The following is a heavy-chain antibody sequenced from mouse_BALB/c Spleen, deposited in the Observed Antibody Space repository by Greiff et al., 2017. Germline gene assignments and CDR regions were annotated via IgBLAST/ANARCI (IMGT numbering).Heavy chain of an antibody. CDR1: GYTFTDYN. CDR2: IYPYNGGT. D-gene: IGHD2-1*01. V-gene: IGHV1S29*02. CDR3: ARGDGNYLYAMDY. Sequence: EVKLEESGPELVKPGASVKISCKASGYTFTDYNMHWVKQSHGKSLEWIGYIYPYNGGTGYNQKFKSKATLTVDNSSSTAYMELRSLTSEDSAVYYCARGDGNYLYAMDYWGQGTSVTVSS. J-gene: IGHJ4*01.